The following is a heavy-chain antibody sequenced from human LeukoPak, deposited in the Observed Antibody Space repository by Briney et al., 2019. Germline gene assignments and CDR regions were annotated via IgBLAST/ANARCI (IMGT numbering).Heavy chain of an antibody. Sequence: SGTLSLTCAVYGGSFSGYYWSWIRQPPGKGLEWIGEINHSGSTNYNPSLKSRVTISVDTSKNQFSLKLSSVTAADTAVYYCATHSRAGSGGSENAFEIWGQGTMVTVSS. D-gene: IGHD5-12*01. J-gene: IGHJ3*02. CDR2: INHSGST. V-gene: IGHV4-34*01. CDR3: ATHSRAGSGGSENAFEI. CDR1: GGSFSGYY.